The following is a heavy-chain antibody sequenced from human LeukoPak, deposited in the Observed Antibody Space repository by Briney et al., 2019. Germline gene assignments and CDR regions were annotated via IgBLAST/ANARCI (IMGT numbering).Heavy chain of an antibody. J-gene: IGHJ4*02. CDR3: AKDPAGMPAAGYDY. D-gene: IGHD6-13*01. Sequence: GGSLRLSCAASGFTFSSYAMSWVRQAPGKGLEWVSAISGSGGSTYYADSVKGRFTISRDNSKNTLYLQMNSLRAEDTAVYYCAKDPAGMPAAGYDYWGQGTLVTVSS. V-gene: IGHV3-23*01. CDR2: ISGSGGST. CDR1: GFTFSSYA.